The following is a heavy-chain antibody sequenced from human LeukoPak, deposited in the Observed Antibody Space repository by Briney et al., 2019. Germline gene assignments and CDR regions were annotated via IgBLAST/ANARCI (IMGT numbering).Heavy chain of an antibody. V-gene: IGHV3-11*04. CDR2: ISTSGSTM. D-gene: IGHD5-24*01. CDR3: ARTSLQFSDYFDY. J-gene: IGHJ4*02. Sequence: PGGSLRLSCAASRFTFSDYYMSWIRQAPGKGLEWVSYISTSGSTMYYADSVKGRFTISRDNAKNSLYLQMNSLRAEDTAVYYCARTSLQFSDYFDYWGQGTLVTVSS. CDR1: RFTFSDYY.